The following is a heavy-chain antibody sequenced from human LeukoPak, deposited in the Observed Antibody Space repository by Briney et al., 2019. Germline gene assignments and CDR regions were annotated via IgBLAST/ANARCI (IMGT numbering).Heavy chain of an antibody. J-gene: IGHJ5*02. CDR3: ARVGYLRSYSSGWYNWFDP. CDR2: IIPIFGTA. Sequence: SVKVSCKASGVTFSSYAISWVRQAPGQGLEWMGGIIPIFGTANYAQKFQGRVTITADESTSTAYMELSSLRSEDTAVYYCARVGYLRSYSSGWYNWFDPWGQGTLVTVSS. D-gene: IGHD6-19*01. CDR1: GVTFSSYA. V-gene: IGHV1-69*13.